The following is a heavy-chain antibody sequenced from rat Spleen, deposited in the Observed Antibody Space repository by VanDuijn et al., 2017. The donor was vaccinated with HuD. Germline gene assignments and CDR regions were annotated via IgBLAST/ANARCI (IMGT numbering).Heavy chain of an antibody. CDR3: ATHGTDNFDY. J-gene: IGHJ2*01. D-gene: IGHD5-1*01. CDR2: ICTSGGRT. V-gene: IGHV5S13*01. CDR1: GITFSKYG. Sequence: EVHLVESDGGLVQPGRSLKLSCAASGITFSKYGMAWVRPAPTKGLWWVASICTSGGRTYYNDSVKGRFTISRDNANSTLYLQMDSLRSEDTATYYCATHGTDNFDYWGQGVMVTVSS.